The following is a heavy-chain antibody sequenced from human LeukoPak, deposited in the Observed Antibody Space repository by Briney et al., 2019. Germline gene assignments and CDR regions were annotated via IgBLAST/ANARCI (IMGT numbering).Heavy chain of an antibody. CDR1: GFTFSDHY. J-gene: IGHJ3*02. V-gene: IGHV3-11*01. D-gene: IGHD5-18*01. Sequence: PGGSLRLSCAASGFTFSDHYMSWIRQAPGKGLEWVSYISSSGSTIYYADSVRGRFTISRDNAKNSLDLQMNSLRAEDTAVYYCARDSSGGYSYGALAFDIWGQGTMVTVSS. CDR3: ARDSSGGYSYGALAFDI. CDR2: ISSSGSTI.